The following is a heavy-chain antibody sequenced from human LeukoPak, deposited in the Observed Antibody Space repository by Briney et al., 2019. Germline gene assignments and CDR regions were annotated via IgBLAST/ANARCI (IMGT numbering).Heavy chain of an antibody. CDR3: AWGADLSATDY. D-gene: IGHD3-16*01. J-gene: IGHJ4*02. CDR2: ISSSSSYI. Sequence: GGSLRLSCEVSGFPFSSDTTHWVRQAPGKGLEWVSSISSSSSYIYYADSVKGRFTFSRDNAKNSLYLQMNSLRAEDTAVYYCAWGADLSATDYWGQGTLVTVSS. CDR1: GFPFSSDT. V-gene: IGHV3-21*01.